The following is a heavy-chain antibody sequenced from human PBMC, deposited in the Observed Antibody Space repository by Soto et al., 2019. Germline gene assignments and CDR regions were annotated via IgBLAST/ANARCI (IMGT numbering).Heavy chain of an antibody. CDR2: IDPSDSYT. D-gene: IGHD6-13*01. J-gene: IGHJ5*02. Sequence: XESLTISRKGSGYSVTRYWNSLVGQMPGKGLEWMGRIDPSDSYTNYSPSFQGHVTISADKSISTAYLQWSSLKASDTAMYYCARHDLAIPGIAAAGTVWFDPWGQGTLVIVSS. CDR1: GYSVTRYW. V-gene: IGHV5-10-1*01. CDR3: ARHDLAIPGIAAAGTVWFDP.